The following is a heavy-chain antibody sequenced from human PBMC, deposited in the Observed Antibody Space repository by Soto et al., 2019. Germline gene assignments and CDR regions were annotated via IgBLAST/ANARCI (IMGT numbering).Heavy chain of an antibody. J-gene: IGHJ4*02. V-gene: IGHV4-30-2*01. CDR2: IYDSGTT. Sequence: QLQLQESGSGLVKPSQTLSLTCAVSGGSISSGGYCWCWIRQPPGEGLGWSGYIYDSGTTYYNPSLKSRVTISVDRSKNQFSLKVSSVAAADTAVYYCAGGDSATVFDFWGQGTLVTVSS. CDR1: GGSISSGGYC. D-gene: IGHD2-21*01. CDR3: AGGDSATVFDF.